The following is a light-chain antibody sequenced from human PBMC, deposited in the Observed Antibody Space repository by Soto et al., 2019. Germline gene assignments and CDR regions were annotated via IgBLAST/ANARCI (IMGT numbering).Light chain of an antibody. J-gene: IGKJ1*01. CDR2: GAS. CDR3: QQYGSSPLP. CDR1: HSVSSSY. Sequence: EIVLTQFPGTLSLSPGERATLSCRASHSVSSSYLAWYQQKPGQAPRLLIYGASSRATGIPDRFSGSGPGTDFTLTISRLEPEDFAVYYCQQYGSSPLPVAQGTKVDIK. V-gene: IGKV3-20*01.